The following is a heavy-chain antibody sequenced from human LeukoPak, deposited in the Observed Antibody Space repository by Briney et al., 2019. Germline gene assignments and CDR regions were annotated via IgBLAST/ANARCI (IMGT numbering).Heavy chain of an antibody. D-gene: IGHD3-10*01. Sequence: ETLSLTCTVSGGSISSYYWSWIRQPPGKGLEWVSVIYSGGSTYYADSVKGRFTISRHNSKNTLYLQMNSLRAEDTAVYYCARVLPEGVVYYYGMDVWGQGTTVTVSS. CDR3: ARVLPEGVVYYYGMDV. V-gene: IGHV3-53*04. J-gene: IGHJ6*02. CDR2: IYSGGST. CDR1: GGSISSYY.